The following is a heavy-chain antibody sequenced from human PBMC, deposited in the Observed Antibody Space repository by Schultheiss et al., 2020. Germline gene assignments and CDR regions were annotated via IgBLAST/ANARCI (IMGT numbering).Heavy chain of an antibody. D-gene: IGHD4-17*01. V-gene: IGHV4-59*08. CDR2: IYYSGST. CDR1: GGSISTYY. Sequence: SETLSLTCTVSGGSISTYYWSWIRQPPGKGLEWIGSIYYSGSTYYNPSLKSRLTISVDTSKNQLSLQLNSVTAADTAVYYCARTGRYGDYVAYWGQGTLVTVSS. J-gene: IGHJ4*02. CDR3: ARTGRYGDYVAY.